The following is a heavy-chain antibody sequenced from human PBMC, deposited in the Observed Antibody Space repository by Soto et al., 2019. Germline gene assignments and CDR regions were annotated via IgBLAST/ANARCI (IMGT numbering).Heavy chain of an antibody. CDR3: ARDRHHRGLDY. CDR1: GFTFSSYA. CDR2: ISYDGSNK. V-gene: IGHV3-30-3*01. Sequence: GGSLRLSCAASGFTFSSYAMHWVRQAPGKGLEWGAVISYDGSNKYYADSVKGRFTISRDNSKNTLYLQMNSLRAEDTAVYYCARDRHHRGLDYWGQGTLVTVSS. J-gene: IGHJ4*02.